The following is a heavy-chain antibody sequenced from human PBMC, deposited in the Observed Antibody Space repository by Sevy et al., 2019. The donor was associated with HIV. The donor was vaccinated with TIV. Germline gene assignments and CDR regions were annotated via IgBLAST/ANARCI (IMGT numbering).Heavy chain of an antibody. CDR3: ARESLRAVAGPYYFDY. J-gene: IGHJ4*02. Sequence: GGSLRLSCAASGFTFSSYWMSWVRQAPGKGLEWVANIKQDGSEKYYVDSVKGRFTISRDNAKNSLYLQMNSLRAEDTAVYYCARESLRAVAGPYYFDYWGQGTLVTVSS. V-gene: IGHV3-7*01. CDR2: IKQDGSEK. CDR1: GFTFSSYW. D-gene: IGHD6-19*01.